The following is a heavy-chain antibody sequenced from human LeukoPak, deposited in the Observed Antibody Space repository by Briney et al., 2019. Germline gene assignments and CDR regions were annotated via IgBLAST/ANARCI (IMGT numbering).Heavy chain of an antibody. D-gene: IGHD6-19*01. CDR2: ISSSSSYI. Sequence: GGSLRLSCAASGFTFRSYSMNWVRQAPGKGLEWVSSISSSSSYIYYADSVKGRFTISRDNAKNSLYLQMNSLRAEDTAVYYCARDDSGWYDYWGQGTLVTVSS. CDR1: GFTFRSYS. J-gene: IGHJ4*02. CDR3: ARDDSGWYDY. V-gene: IGHV3-21*01.